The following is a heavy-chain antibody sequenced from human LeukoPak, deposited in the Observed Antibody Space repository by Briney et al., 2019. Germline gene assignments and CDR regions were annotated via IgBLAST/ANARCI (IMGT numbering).Heavy chain of an antibody. D-gene: IGHD2-2*01. CDR3: AREVPAAPLYYFDS. CDR2: ISAYNGNT. Sequence: GASVKVSCKASGYTFTSYGISWVRQAPGQGLEWMGWISAYNGNTNYAQKLQGRVTMTTDTSTSTAYMELRSLRSDDTAVYYCAREVPAAPLYYFDSWGQGTLVTVSS. V-gene: IGHV1-18*01. J-gene: IGHJ4*02. CDR1: GYTFTSYG.